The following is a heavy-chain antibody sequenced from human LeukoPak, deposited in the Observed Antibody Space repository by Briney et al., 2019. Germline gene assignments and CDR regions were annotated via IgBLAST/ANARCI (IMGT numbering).Heavy chain of an antibody. D-gene: IGHD3-9*01. V-gene: IGHV4-39*01. CDR2: IYYSGST. Sequence: SETRSLPCTVSGGSISSSSYYWGWSRQPPGKGLEWIGSIYYSGSTYYNPSLKSRVTLSVDTYKNRFTLKLSAVTASGTAVYYCASHPFHLRYADYWGQGTLVTVSS. CDR1: GGSISSSSYY. CDR3: ASHPFHLRYADY. J-gene: IGHJ4*02.